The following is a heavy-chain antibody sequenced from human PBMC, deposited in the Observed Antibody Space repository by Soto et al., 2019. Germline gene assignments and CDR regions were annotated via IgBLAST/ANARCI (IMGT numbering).Heavy chain of an antibody. Sequence: VPLVESGGGSVQPGGSLRLSCVASGITFSGFWMHWVRQVPGKGLVWVARVDSAGSGTSYADSVKGRFTTSRDNAKNTLSLQMDSMRVEDTAVYYCATVYEHWGQGIAVTVSS. CDR1: GITFSGFW. CDR2: VDSAGSGT. CDR3: ATVYEH. V-gene: IGHV3-74*01. J-gene: IGHJ4*02. D-gene: IGHD3-22*01.